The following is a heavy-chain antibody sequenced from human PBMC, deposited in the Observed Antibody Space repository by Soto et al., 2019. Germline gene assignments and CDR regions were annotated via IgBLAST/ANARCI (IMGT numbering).Heavy chain of an antibody. CDR2: SYYSGST. CDR1: GGAFNSYY. V-gene: IGHV4-34*01. J-gene: IGHJ5*02. D-gene: IGHD1-26*01. Sequence: SETLSLTCAVYGGAFNSYYWTWVRQSPGKGLEWVGQSYYSGSTNYNPSLKSRVTISVDTSKDQFSLKLSSVTAADTAVYYCARRTVIVGATTWFDPWGRGTLVTVSS. CDR3: ARRTVIVGATTWFDP.